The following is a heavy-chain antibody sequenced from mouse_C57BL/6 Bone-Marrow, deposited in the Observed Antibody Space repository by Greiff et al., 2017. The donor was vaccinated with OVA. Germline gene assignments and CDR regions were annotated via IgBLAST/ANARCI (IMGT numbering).Heavy chain of an antibody. CDR3: ARDYYGNYESHYYAMDY. CDR2: INPNNGGT. V-gene: IGHV1-18*01. CDR1: GYTFTDYN. J-gene: IGHJ4*01. D-gene: IGHD2-1*01. Sequence: EVQLQQSGPELVKPGASVKIPCKASGYTFTDYNMDWVKQSHGKSLEWIGDINPNNGGTIYNQKFKGKATLTVDKSSSTAYMELRSLTSEDTAVYYCARDYYGNYESHYYAMDYWGQGTSVTVSS.